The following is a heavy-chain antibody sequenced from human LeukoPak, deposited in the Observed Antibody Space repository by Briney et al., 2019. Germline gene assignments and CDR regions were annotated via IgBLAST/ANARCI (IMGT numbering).Heavy chain of an antibody. CDR1: GFTFDDYA. D-gene: IGHD3-10*01. CDR2: ICWNSGSI. J-gene: IGHJ3*02. Sequence: GGSLRLSCAASGFTFDDYAMHWVRQAPGKGLEWVSGICWNSGSIGYADSVKGRFTISRDNAKNSLYLQMNSLRAEDTALYYCAKDLIMVRGVSPHAFDIWGQGTMVTVSS. CDR3: AKDLIMVRGVSPHAFDI. V-gene: IGHV3-9*01.